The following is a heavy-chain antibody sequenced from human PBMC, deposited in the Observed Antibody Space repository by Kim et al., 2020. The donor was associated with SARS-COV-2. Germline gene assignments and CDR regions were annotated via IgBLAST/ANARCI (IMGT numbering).Heavy chain of an antibody. CDR2: IKQDGSEK. CDR3: ARGGGDYVWGSYRYRASYGY. J-gene: IGHJ4*02. Sequence: GGSLRLSCAASGFTFSSYWMSWVRQAPGKGLEWVANIKQDGSEKYYVDSVKGRFTISRDNAKNSLYLQMNSLRAEDTAVYYCARGGGDYVWGSYRYRASYGYWGQGTLVTVSS. V-gene: IGHV3-7*01. CDR1: GFTFSSYW. D-gene: IGHD3-16*02.